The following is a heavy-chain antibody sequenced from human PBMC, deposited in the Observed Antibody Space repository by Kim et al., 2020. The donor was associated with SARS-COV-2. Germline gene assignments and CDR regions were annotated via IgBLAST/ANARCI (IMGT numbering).Heavy chain of an antibody. V-gene: IGHV3-23*01. J-gene: IGHJ6*01. Sequence: GGSLRLSCAASGFNFGNYAINWVRQAPGKGLEWVSGIGAYGGSFSYLESARGRFTISRDNSRNTVFLHMNSLRAEDTAVYYCAKDPNKVEASVHVLDVWG. CDR3: AKDPNKVEASVHVLDV. CDR2: IGAYGGSF. CDR1: GFNFGNYA. D-gene: IGHD2-15*01.